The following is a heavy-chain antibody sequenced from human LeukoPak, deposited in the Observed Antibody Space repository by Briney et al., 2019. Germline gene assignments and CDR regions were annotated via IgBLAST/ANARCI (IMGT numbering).Heavy chain of an antibody. J-gene: IGHJ4*02. Sequence: GSLRLPCAASGFTVSTNYMTWVRQAPGKGLEWVSVIYSGGTTYYADSVKGRFSISRDNSKNTLYLQMNSLRAEDTAVYYCARYDYGRSGFDYWGQGTLVTVSS. CDR3: ARYDYGRSGFDY. V-gene: IGHV3-66*01. D-gene: IGHD5-12*01. CDR2: IYSGGTT. CDR1: GFTVSTNY.